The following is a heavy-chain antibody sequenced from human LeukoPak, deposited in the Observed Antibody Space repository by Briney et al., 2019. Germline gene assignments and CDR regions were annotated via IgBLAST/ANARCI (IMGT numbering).Heavy chain of an antibody. CDR1: GGTFNNSA. D-gene: IGHD4-17*01. CDR3: ARDVHGDYGSGWFDP. J-gene: IGHJ5*02. V-gene: IGHV1-69*05. Sequence: SSVKLSCKSAGGTFNNSAICWGRQAPRQGLEWVGGIMPLFGTAGYAHKFQGRVTITKDESTRTVYLELTSLTSDDTAVYYCARDVHGDYGSGWFDPWGQGTLVSVSS. CDR2: IMPLFGTA.